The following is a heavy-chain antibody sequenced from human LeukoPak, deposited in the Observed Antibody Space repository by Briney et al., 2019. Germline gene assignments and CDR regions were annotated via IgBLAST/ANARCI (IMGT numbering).Heavy chain of an antibody. CDR2: INHSGST. CDR1: GGSFSGYY. CDR3: ARAGYSSGWYNWFDP. Sequence: KPSETLSLTCAAYGGSFSGYYWSWIRQPPGKGLEWIGEINHSGSTNYNPSLKSRVTISVDTSKNQFSLKLSSVTAADTAVYYCARAGYSSGWYNWFDPWGQGTLVTVSS. V-gene: IGHV4-34*01. D-gene: IGHD6-19*01. J-gene: IGHJ5*02.